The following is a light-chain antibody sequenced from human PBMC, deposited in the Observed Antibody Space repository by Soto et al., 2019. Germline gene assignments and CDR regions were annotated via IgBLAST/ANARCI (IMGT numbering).Light chain of an antibody. J-gene: IGLJ2*01. Sequence: QSVLTQPPSVSAAPGQKVTISCSGSSSNIGNNYVSWYQQLPGTAPKLLIYDNNKRPSGIPDRFSGSKSGTSATLGITGLQTGDEAEYYCGTWDSRLSAVVFGGGTKLTGL. V-gene: IGLV1-51*01. CDR1: SSNIGNNY. CDR2: DNN. CDR3: GTWDSRLSAVV.